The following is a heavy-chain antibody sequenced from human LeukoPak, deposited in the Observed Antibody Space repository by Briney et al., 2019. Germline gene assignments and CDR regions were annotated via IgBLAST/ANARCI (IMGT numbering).Heavy chain of an antibody. CDR1: GYTFTGYY. CDR2: INPNSGGT. J-gene: IGHJ3*02. D-gene: IGHD6-13*01. Sequence: ASVKVSCKASGYTFTGYYMNWVRQAPGQGLEWMGWINPNSGGTKYAQKFQGRDTMTRDTSISTAYMELSRLRSDDTAVYYCARVREGSWYVFDIWGQGTMVTVS. V-gene: IGHV1-2*02. CDR3: ARVREGSWYVFDI.